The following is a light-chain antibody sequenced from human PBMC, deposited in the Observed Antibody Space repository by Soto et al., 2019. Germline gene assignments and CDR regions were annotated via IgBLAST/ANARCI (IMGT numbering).Light chain of an antibody. CDR3: QQYNKWPLT. Sequence: EIMMTQSPGTLSASPGVRATLSCRASQSVSSNLAWYQQKPGQAPRLLIYAVSTRATGIPARFSGSGSGTEFTLTISSLQSEDFAVYYCQQYNKWPLTFGQGTKVEIK. CDR1: QSVSSN. V-gene: IGKV3-15*01. J-gene: IGKJ1*01. CDR2: AVS.